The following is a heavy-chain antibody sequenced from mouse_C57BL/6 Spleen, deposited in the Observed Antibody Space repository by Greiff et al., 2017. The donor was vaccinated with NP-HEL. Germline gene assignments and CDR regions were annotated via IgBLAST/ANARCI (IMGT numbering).Heavy chain of an antibody. CDR3: ARWSRLTGSAY. Sequence: EVKLQESGAELVKPGASVKLSCTASGFTFKDYYMHWVKQRPEQGLEWIGRIDPEDGETKYTPKFQGKATITADTSSNTAYLQLSSLTAEDTAVYYCARWSRLTGSAYWGQGTLVTVSA. D-gene: IGHD3-2*02. V-gene: IGHV14-2*01. CDR2: IDPEDGET. CDR1: GFTFKDYY. J-gene: IGHJ3*01.